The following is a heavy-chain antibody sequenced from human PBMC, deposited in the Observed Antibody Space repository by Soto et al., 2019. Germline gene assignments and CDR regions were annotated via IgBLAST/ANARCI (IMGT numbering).Heavy chain of an antibody. V-gene: IGHV5-51*01. CDR1: GHSFTNYW. Sequence: GESLKISCKGSGHSFTNYWIGWVRQMPGKGLEWMGIIYPGDSDTRYSPSFRGQVTISADKSISTAYLQWSSLKASDTAMYYCAGGGVRGVITRTRDYYGMDVWGQGTTVTVSS. D-gene: IGHD3-10*01. J-gene: IGHJ6*02. CDR2: IYPGDSDT. CDR3: AGGGVRGVITRTRDYYGMDV.